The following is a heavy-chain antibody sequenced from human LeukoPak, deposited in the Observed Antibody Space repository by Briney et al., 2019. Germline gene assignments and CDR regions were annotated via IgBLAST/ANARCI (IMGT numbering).Heavy chain of an antibody. CDR2: IYYSGST. Sequence: SETLSLTCTVSGGSLSSSSYYWDWIRQPPGKGLEWIGNIYYSGSTSYNPSLTSRVTISVDTSRKQFSLQLSSVTAADTAVYYCARQGYSYGYIDYWGQGTLVTVSS. D-gene: IGHD5-18*01. J-gene: IGHJ4*02. CDR3: ARQGYSYGYIDY. CDR1: GGSLSSSSYY. V-gene: IGHV4-39*01.